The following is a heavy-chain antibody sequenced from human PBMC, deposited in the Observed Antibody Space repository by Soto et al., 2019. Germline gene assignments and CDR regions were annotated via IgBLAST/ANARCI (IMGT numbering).Heavy chain of an antibody. V-gene: IGHV4-59*11. CDR3: VAGPDHGKSAY. Sequence: PSETLSLTCTVSGGSISDHYLSWTRQPPGKGLEWIGYGLRHEFVGTNPSLTSRVTISVDTSKKQFSLRLNSVTAADTAVYYCVAGPDHGKSAYWGQGTLVTVSS. J-gene: IGHJ4*01. CDR1: GGSISDHY. CDR2: GLRHEFV.